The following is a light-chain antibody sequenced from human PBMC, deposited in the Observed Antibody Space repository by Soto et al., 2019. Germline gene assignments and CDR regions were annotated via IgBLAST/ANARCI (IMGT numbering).Light chain of an antibody. CDR2: EVS. V-gene: IGLV2-14*01. Sequence: QSVLTQPASVSGSPGQSITISCTGTSSDFDFYNYVSWYQHHPGKAPKLMIYEVSNRPSGVSYRFSGSKSGNTASLTISGLHAEDEADYYCSSYTTSSTPVLFGGGTKLTVL. CDR3: SSYTTSSTPVL. CDR1: SSDFDFYNY. J-gene: IGLJ2*01.